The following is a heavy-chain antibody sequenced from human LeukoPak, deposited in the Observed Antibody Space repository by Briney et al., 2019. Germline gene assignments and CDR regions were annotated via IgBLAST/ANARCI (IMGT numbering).Heavy chain of an antibody. J-gene: IGHJ5*02. CDR1: GGTFSSYA. D-gene: IGHD3-9*01. CDR2: IIPIFGTA. CDR3: ARRSHDYDILTGPRGFDP. V-gene: IGHV1-69*06. Sequence: ASVKASCKASGGTFSSYAISWVRQAPGQGLEWMGGIIPIFGTANYAQKFQGRVTITADKSTSTAYMELSSLRSEDTAVYYCARRSHDYDILTGPRGFDPWGQGTLVTVSS.